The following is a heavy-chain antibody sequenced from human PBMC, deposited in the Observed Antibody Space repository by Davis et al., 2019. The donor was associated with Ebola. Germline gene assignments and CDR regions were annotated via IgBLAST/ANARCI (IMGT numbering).Heavy chain of an antibody. CDR1: GGSIISSSSY. J-gene: IGHJ2*01. CDR3: ARLTMVTADHWYFDL. Sequence: SETLSLTCTVSGGSIISSSSYWGWIRQPPRKGLEWIGSIYYSGITYYNPSLKSRVTISVDTSKNQFSLKLRSVTAADTAVYYCARLTMVTADHWYFDLWGRGTLVTVSS. CDR2: IYYSGIT. D-gene: IGHD4-17*01. V-gene: IGHV4-39*01.